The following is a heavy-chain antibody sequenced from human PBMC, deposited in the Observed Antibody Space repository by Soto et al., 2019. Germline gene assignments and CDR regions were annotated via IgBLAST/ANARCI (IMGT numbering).Heavy chain of an antibody. J-gene: IGHJ4*02. CDR3: ARGLAYDRPITVAEPFDS. CDR2: ISHSGSR. V-gene: IGHV4-34*02. CDR1: GGSFSGYF. Sequence: QVQLQQWGAGLLKASETLSLTCVVSGGSFSGYFWTWIRQSPGRGQEWIGEISHSGSRNYNPAFQSRVIISVDSSKNPVSLKLSSVTAADSATYFCARGLAYDRPITVAEPFDSWGQGTLVTVSS. D-gene: IGHD6-19*01.